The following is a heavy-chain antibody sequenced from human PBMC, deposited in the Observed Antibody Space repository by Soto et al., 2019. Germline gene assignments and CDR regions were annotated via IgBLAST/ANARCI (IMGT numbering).Heavy chain of an antibody. CDR3: ASIVVVPAAIFDYYYGMDV. D-gene: IGHD2-2*02. CDR2: INPSGGST. J-gene: IGHJ6*02. Sequence: GASVKVSCKASGYTFTSYYMHWVRQAPGQGLEWMGIINPSGGSTSYAQKFQGRVTMTRDTSTSTVYMELSSLRSEDTAVYYCASIVVVPAAIFDYYYGMDVWGQGTTVTVSS. CDR1: GYTFTSYY. V-gene: IGHV1-46*01.